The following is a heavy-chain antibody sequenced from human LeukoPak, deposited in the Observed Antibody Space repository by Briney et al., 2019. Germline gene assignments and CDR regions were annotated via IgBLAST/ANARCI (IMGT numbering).Heavy chain of an antibody. CDR3: ARARSDAFDI. J-gene: IGHJ3*02. CDR2: IYYSGSS. V-gene: IGHV4-39*07. CDR1: GGSISSSSYF. Sequence: SETLSLTCTVSGGSISSSSYFWGWIRQPPGKGLEWIGSIYYSGSSYYNPSLKSRVTISVDTSKNQFSLKLSSVTAADTAVYYCARARSDAFDIWGQGTMVTVSS.